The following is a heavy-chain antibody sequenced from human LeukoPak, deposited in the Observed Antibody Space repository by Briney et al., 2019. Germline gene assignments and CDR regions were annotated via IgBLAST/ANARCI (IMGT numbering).Heavy chain of an antibody. V-gene: IGHV4-34*01. CDR2: ISHTEGT. D-gene: IGHD3-9*01. Sequence: SETLSLTSGVFGVSSNDYFWSWSRQSPGKGLEWIGEISHTEGTRYNPSPESRVTMSVSTSENQLSLKLIFVTAADTAVYYCARIRCGHSGSVCYNHWGLGTLVTVSS. CDR3: ARIRCGHSGSVCYNH. J-gene: IGHJ1*01. CDR1: GVSSNDYF.